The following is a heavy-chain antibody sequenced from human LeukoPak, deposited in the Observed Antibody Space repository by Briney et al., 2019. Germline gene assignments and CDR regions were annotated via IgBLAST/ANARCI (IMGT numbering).Heavy chain of an antibody. Sequence: PGGSLRLSCAASGFTFSSYVMHWVRQAPGKGLEWVAFIRYDGSNKYYADSVKGRFTISRDNSKNTLYLQMNSLRAEDTAVYYCAKALVVVAATYYYYYMDVWGKGTTVTVSS. V-gene: IGHV3-30*02. D-gene: IGHD2-15*01. CDR3: AKALVVVAATYYYYYMDV. J-gene: IGHJ6*03. CDR1: GFTFSSYV. CDR2: IRYDGSNK.